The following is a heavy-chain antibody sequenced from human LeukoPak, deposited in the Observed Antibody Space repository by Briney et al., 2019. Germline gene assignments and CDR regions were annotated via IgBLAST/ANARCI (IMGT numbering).Heavy chain of an antibody. J-gene: IGHJ4*02. CDR3: ARYTGGGVY. CDR2: ISSYGNNT. CDR1: GFTFSSGY. D-gene: IGHD2-2*02. Sequence: GGSLTLSCTVSGFTFSSGYMHWVRQPPGKGPVCVSPISSYGNNTIYADSVKGRFTLPRDDARTTLYLQMNRVRAADTAVYYCARYTGGGVYWGQGTLVTVSS. V-gene: IGHV3-74*01.